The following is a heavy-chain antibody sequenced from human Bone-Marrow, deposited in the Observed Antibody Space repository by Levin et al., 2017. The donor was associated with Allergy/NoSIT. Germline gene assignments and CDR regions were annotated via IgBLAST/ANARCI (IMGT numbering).Heavy chain of an antibody. V-gene: IGHV1-2*02. D-gene: IGHD6-19*01. CDR3: ARDGAPIAVTELLYWFDP. Sequence: ASVKVSCKASGYTFTGYYMHWVRQAPGQGLEWMGWINPNSGGTNYAQKFQGRVTMTRDTSISTAYMELSRLRSDDTAVYYCARDGAPIAVTELLYWFDPWGQGTLVTVSS. CDR2: INPNSGGT. CDR1: GYTFTGYY. J-gene: IGHJ5*02.